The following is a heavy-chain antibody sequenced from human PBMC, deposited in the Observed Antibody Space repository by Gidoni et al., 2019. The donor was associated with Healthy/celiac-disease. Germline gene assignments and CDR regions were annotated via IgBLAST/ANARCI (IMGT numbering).Heavy chain of an antibody. CDR1: GFTFSNAW. CDR2: IKSKTDGGTT. CDR3: TTQIGLGGEPDY. V-gene: IGHV3-15*01. D-gene: IGHD3-10*01. Sequence: EVQLVESGGGLVKPGGYLRLSCAASGFTFSNAWMSWVRQAPGKGLEWVGRIKSKTDGGTTDYAAPVKGRFTISRDDSKNTLYLQMNSLKTEDTAVYYCTTQIGLGGEPDYWGQGTLVTVSS. J-gene: IGHJ4*02.